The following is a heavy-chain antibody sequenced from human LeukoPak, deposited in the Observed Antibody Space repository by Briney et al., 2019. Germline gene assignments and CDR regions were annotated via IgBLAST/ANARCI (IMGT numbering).Heavy chain of an antibody. Sequence: NPSETLSLTCAVYGGTFSGYYWSWIRRPPGKGLEWIGEINHSGSTNYNPSLKSRVTISVDTSKNQFSLKPSSVTAADTAVYYCARGSLYYYDRGLGYWGQGTLVTVSS. CDR3: ARGSLYYYDRGLGY. V-gene: IGHV4-34*01. D-gene: IGHD3-22*01. CDR2: INHSGST. CDR1: GGTFSGYY. J-gene: IGHJ4*02.